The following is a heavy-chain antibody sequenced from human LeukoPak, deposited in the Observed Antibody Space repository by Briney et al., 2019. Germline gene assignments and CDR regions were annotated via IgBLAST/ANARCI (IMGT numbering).Heavy chain of an antibody. CDR3: ARGGKSELGTCDF. D-gene: IGHD7-27*01. Sequence: ASVKVSCKASGYTFSGYYINWVRQAPGQGLEWMGWIDPNSGGAIYAQNFQGRVTMTRDTSTNTAYMELRSLKSDDTAVYFCARGGKSELGTCDFWGQGTLVTVSS. V-gene: IGHV1-2*02. CDR2: IDPNSGGA. J-gene: IGHJ4*02. CDR1: GYTFSGYY.